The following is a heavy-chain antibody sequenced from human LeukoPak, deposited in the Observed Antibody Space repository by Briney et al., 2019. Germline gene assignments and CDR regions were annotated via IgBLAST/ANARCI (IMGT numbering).Heavy chain of an antibody. V-gene: IGHV4-59*01. CDR3: ARAASGGYYDILTGQQDAFDI. Sequence: SETLSLTCTVSGGSISSYYWSWIRQPPGKGLEWIGYIYYSGSTNYNPSLKSRVTISVDTSKNQFPLKLSSVTAADTAVYYCARAASGGYYDILTGQQDAFDIWGQGTMVTVSS. CDR2: IYYSGST. D-gene: IGHD3-9*01. J-gene: IGHJ3*02. CDR1: GGSISSYY.